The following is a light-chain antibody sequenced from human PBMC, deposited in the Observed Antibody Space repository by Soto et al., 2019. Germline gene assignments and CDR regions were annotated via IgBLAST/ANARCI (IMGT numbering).Light chain of an antibody. CDR2: AAS. Sequence: DIQMTQPPSSLSAAEGERVIITCRASQPISTYLNWFQQKPGKAPKLLIYAASTLESGVPSRFSGSGSGAEFTLTISSLQPDDFATYYCQQYHIYSAFGGGTKVDI. CDR3: QQYHIYSA. CDR1: QPISTY. V-gene: IGKV1-39*01. J-gene: IGKJ4*01.